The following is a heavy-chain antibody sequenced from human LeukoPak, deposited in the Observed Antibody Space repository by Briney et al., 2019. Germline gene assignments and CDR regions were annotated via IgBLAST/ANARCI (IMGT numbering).Heavy chain of an antibody. V-gene: IGHV4-59*13. J-gene: IGHJ4*02. CDR1: GGSISGYY. CDR2: IYYSGTT. Sequence: SETLSLTCTVSGGSISGYYWSWIRQPPGKGLEWIGYIYYSGTTNYNPSLKGRVTISVDTSKNQFSLRLSSVTAADTAVYFCARDTPGIAPLWGQGTLVTVSS. CDR3: ARDTPGIAPL. D-gene: IGHD6-13*01.